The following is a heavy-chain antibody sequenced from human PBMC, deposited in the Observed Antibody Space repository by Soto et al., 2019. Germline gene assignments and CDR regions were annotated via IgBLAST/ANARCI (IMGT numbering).Heavy chain of an antibody. CDR2: IKSKTDGGTT. V-gene: IGHV3-15*01. CDR3: TTGPYLYYYGSGRSIDPDAFDI. J-gene: IGHJ3*02. D-gene: IGHD3-10*01. Sequence: EVQLVESGGGLVKPGGSLRLSCAASGFTFSNAWMSWVRQAPGKGLEWVGRIKSKTDGGTTDYAAPVKGRFTISRDDSKKTLYLQMNSLKTEDTAVYYCTTGPYLYYYGSGRSIDPDAFDIWGQGTMVTVSS. CDR1: GFTFSNAW.